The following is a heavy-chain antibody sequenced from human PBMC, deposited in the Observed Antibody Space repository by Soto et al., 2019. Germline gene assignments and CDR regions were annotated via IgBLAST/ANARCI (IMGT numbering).Heavy chain of an antibody. V-gene: IGHV3-7*01. D-gene: IGHD2-8*02. CDR1: GFTFSSYW. Sequence: EVQLVESGGGLVQPGGSLRLSCAASGFTFSSYWMSWVRQAPGKGLEWVANIKEDGSEQNYVDSVKGRFTISRDNAKNSLYFQMNSLRAEDTALYYCVRETGGNAHCGQGTLVTVSS. CDR2: IKEDGSEQ. J-gene: IGHJ4*02. CDR3: VRETGGNAH.